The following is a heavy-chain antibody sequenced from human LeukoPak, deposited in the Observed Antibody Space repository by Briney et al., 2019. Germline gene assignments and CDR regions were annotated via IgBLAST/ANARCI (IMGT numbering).Heavy chain of an antibody. CDR2: IYYSGST. CDR3: ARDLRDTAAGTFGDYYYYMDV. D-gene: IGHD6-13*01. Sequence: SQTLSLTCTVSGVSISSGGYYWSWLRQHPGKGLEWIGYIYYSGSTYYNPSLKSRFTISVDTSKNQFSLKLSSVTAADTAVYYCARDLRDTAAGTFGDYYYYMDVWGKGTTVTVSS. V-gene: IGHV4-31*03. J-gene: IGHJ6*03. CDR1: GVSISSGGYY.